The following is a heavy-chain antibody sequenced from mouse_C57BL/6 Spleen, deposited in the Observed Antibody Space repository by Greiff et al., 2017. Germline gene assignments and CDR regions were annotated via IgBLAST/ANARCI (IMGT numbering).Heavy chain of an antibody. CDR1: GYAFSSYW. CDR2: FYPGDGDT. Sequence: QVQLKQSGAELVKPGASVKISCKASGYAFSSYWMNWVKQRPGKGLAWIGQFYPGDGDTNYNGKFKGKATLTADKSSSTAYMQLSSLTSEDSAVYFCARLVTTSEWYFDVWGTGTTVTVSS. CDR3: ARLVTTSEWYFDV. D-gene: IGHD2-2*01. V-gene: IGHV1-80*01. J-gene: IGHJ1*03.